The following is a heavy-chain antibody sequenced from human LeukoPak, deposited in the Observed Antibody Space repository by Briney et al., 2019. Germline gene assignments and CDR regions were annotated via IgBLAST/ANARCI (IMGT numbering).Heavy chain of an antibody. Sequence: PGGSLRLSCAASGFTFSSYGMHWVRQAPGKGLEWVAFIRYDGSNKDYADSVKGRFTISRDNSKNTLYLQMNSLRAEDTAVYYCAKDPGGAGPVDYWGQGTLVTVSS. CDR1: GFTFSSYG. D-gene: IGHD1-26*01. J-gene: IGHJ4*02. CDR2: IRYDGSNK. V-gene: IGHV3-30*02. CDR3: AKDPGGAGPVDY.